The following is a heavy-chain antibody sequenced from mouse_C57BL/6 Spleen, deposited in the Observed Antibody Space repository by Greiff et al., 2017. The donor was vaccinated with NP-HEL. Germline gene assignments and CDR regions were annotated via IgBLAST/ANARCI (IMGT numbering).Heavy chain of an antibody. Sequence: VQLKESGAELAKPGASVKLSCKASGYTFTSYWMHWVKQRPGQGLEWIGYINPSSGYTKYNQKFKDKATLTADKSSSTAYMQLISLTDEDSADYYCARGGDPYYYAMDYWGQGTSVTVSS. CDR2: INPSSGYT. V-gene: IGHV1-7*01. J-gene: IGHJ4*01. CDR3: ARGGDPYYYAMDY. CDR1: GYTFTSYW.